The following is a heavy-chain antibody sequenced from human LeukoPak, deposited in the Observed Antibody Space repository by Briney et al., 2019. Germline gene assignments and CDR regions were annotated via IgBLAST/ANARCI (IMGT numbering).Heavy chain of an antibody. V-gene: IGHV4-39*01. CDR1: GGSISSSSYY. CDR3: ARLRRAGPDY. Sequence: KPSATLSLTCTVSGGSISSSSYYWGWIRQPPGKGLEWIGSIYYSGSTYYNPSLKSRVTISVDTSKNQFSLKLSSVTAADTAVYYCARLRRAGPDYWGQGTLVTVSS. J-gene: IGHJ4*02. CDR2: IYYSGST. D-gene: IGHD6-13*01.